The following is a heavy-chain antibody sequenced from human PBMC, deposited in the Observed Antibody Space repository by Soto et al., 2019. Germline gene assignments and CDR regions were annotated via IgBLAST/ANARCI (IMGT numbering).Heavy chain of an antibody. CDR1: GYTFTSYA. Sequence: ASVKVSCKASGYTFTSYAMHCVRQAPGQRLEWMGWINAGNGNTKYSQKFQGRVTITRDTSASTAYMELSNLRSEDTAVYYCARDPVDSSGYYHFDYWGQGTLVTVSS. V-gene: IGHV1-3*01. CDR3: ARDPVDSSGYYHFDY. CDR2: INAGNGNT. J-gene: IGHJ4*02. D-gene: IGHD3-22*01.